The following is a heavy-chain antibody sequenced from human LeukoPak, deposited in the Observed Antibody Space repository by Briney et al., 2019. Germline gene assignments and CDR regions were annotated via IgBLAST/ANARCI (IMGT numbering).Heavy chain of an antibody. CDR2: IYPGDSDS. D-gene: IGHD2-21*01. Sequence: RGESLKISCKGSGYSITSYWIAWVRQMPGKGLQWMGIIYPGDSDSRYSPSFQGQVTISADKSVNTAYLQWSSLKASDTAVYFCARGEFGYSSDYWGQGTLVTVSS. CDR1: GYSITSYW. V-gene: IGHV5-51*01. J-gene: IGHJ4*02. CDR3: ARGEFGYSSDY.